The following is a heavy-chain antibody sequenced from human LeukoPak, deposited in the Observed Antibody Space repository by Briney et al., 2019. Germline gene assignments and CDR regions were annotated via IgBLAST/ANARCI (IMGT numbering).Heavy chain of an antibody. CDR2: IYYSGSI. D-gene: IGHD3-3*01. J-gene: IGHJ5*02. CDR1: GGSISSSSYY. V-gene: IGHV4-39*07. Sequence: PSETLSLTCTVSGGSISSSSYYWGWIRQPPGKGLEWIGSIYYSGSIYYNPSLKSRVTISVDTSKNQFSLKLSSVTAADTAVYYCARDFRARITIFGVVPSWFDPWGQGTLVTVSS. CDR3: ARDFRARITIFGVVPSWFDP.